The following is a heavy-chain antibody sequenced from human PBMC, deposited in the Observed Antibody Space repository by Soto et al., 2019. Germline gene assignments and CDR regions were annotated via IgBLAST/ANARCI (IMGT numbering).Heavy chain of an antibody. CDR1: GASINSGDYY. V-gene: IGHV4-30-4*01. D-gene: IGHD5-12*01. CDR2: IYYTGNT. CDR3: SSLPDGYTSGLDY. Sequence: SETLSLTCTVSGASINSGDYYWSWIRQPPGKGLEWIGYIYYTGNTVFNPSPKSRVSISVDTPKNQFSLRLNSVAAADTAVYYCSSLPDGYTSGLDYWGPGTLVTVSS. J-gene: IGHJ4*02.